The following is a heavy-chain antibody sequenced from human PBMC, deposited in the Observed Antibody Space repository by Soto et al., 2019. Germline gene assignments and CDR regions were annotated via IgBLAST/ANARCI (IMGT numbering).Heavy chain of an antibody. CDR2: MSHSGGT. V-gene: IGHV4-61*01. CDR3: ARVERGTATTVVDAFDI. Sequence: SETLSLTCSVSGGFVIIGSYYWSWIRQPPGKGLEWIGEMSHSGGTHFNPSLKSRVTISVDTSKNQFSLKMSSVTAADTALYYCARVERGTATTVVDAFDIWGPGTMVTVSS. D-gene: IGHD1-1*01. J-gene: IGHJ3*02. CDR1: GGFVIIGSYY.